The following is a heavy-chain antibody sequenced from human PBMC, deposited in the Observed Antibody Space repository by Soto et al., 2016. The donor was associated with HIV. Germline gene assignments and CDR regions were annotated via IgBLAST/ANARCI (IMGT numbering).Heavy chain of an antibody. CDR2: ISAYNGNT. J-gene: IGHJ5*02. CDR1: GYTFTSYG. D-gene: IGHD2-2*01. CDR3: ARGLRDCSSTSCPLRFDP. V-gene: IGHV1-18*01. Sequence: QLVQSGADVMKPGASVKVSCKASGYTFTSYGISWVRQAPGQGLEWMGWISAYNGNTNYAQKLQGRVTMTTDTSTSTAYMELRSLRSDDTAVYYCARGLRDCSSTSCPLRFDPWGQGTLVTVSS.